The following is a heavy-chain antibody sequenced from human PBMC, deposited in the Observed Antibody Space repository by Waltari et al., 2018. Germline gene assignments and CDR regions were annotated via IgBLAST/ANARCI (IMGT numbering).Heavy chain of an antibody. V-gene: IGHV4-38-2*02. Sequence: QVQLQESGPGLVKPSETLSLTCTVSGYSISRGSYWGWIRQPPGKGLEWIGSIYHSGRTYYNPSLKSRVTISVDTSKNQFSLKLSSVTAADTAVYYCARYAGGAFDIWGQGTMVTVSS. CDR1: GYSISRGSY. CDR2: IYHSGRT. J-gene: IGHJ3*02. CDR3: ARYAGGAFDI.